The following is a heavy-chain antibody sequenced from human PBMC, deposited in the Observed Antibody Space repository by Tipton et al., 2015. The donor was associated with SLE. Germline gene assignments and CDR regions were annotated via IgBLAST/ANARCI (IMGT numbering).Heavy chain of an antibody. CDR2: IYSSGRT. D-gene: IGHD3-10*01. CDR1: GGSVSSGSHH. J-gene: IGHJ3*02. CDR3: ARTYGSGNAFDI. Sequence: TLSLTCTVSGGSVSSGSHHWSWIRQPPGKGLEWIGYIYSSGRTKYNPSLKSRVTISADTSKNQFSLKLSSVTAADTAVYYCARTYGSGNAFDIWGQGTMVTVSA. V-gene: IGHV4-61*01.